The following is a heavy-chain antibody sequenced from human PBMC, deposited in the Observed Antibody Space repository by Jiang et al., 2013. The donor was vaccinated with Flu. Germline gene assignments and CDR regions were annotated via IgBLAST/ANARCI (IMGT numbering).Heavy chain of an antibody. D-gene: IGHD6-19*01. CDR3: ARLFSTAWPILEY. CDR1: GYDFSRYW. V-gene: IGHV5-51*01. CDR2: VYPYDSDV. Sequence: GAEVKKPGESLNISCRGLGYDFSRYWIGWVRQMPGKGLEWMGTVYPYDSDVRISPSFEGQVTISADTSISTAYLQWSSLTASDTAFYYCARLFSTAWPILEYWGQGALVTVSA. J-gene: IGHJ4*02.